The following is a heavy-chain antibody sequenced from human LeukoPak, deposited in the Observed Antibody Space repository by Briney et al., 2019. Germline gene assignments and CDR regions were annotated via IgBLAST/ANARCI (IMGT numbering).Heavy chain of an antibody. CDR2: INSDGSST. J-gene: IGHJ4*02. V-gene: IGHV3-74*01. CDR3: ASYGSGSRAFYFDY. D-gene: IGHD3-10*01. CDR1: GFTFSSYW. Sequence: GGSLRLSCAASGFTFSSYWMHWVRQAPGKGLVWVSRINSDGSSTSYADSVKGRFTISRDNAKNTVYLQMNSLRAEDTAVYYCASYGSGSRAFYFDYWGQGTLVTVSS.